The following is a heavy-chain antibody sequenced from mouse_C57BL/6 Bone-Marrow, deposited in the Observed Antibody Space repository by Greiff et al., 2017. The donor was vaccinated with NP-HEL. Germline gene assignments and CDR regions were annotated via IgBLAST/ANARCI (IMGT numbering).Heavy chain of an antibody. CDR2: IDPSDSYT. J-gene: IGHJ4*01. D-gene: IGHD2-3*01. CDR1: GYTFTSYW. CDR3: ASLYDGYYVYAMDY. Sequence: QVQLQQPGAELVKPGASVKLSCKASGYTFTSYWMQWVKQRPGQGLEWIGEIDPSDSYTNYNQKFKGKATLTVDTSSSTAYMQLSSLTSEDSAVYYCASLYDGYYVYAMDYWGQGTSVTVSS. V-gene: IGHV1-50*01.